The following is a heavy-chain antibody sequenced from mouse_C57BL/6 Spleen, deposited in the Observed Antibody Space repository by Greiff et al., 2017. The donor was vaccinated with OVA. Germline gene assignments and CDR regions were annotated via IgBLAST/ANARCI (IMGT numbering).Heavy chain of an antibody. D-gene: IGHD1-1*01. CDR3: ANYYGSSYSVMDY. Sequence: QVQLQQPGAELVKPGASVKLSCKASGYTFTSYWMHWVKQRPGQGLEWIGMIHPNSGSTNYNEKFKSKATLTVDKSSSTAYMQLSSLTSEDSAVYYCANYYGSSYSVMDYWGQGTSVTVSS. CDR1: GYTFTSYW. J-gene: IGHJ4*01. V-gene: IGHV1-64*01. CDR2: IHPNSGST.